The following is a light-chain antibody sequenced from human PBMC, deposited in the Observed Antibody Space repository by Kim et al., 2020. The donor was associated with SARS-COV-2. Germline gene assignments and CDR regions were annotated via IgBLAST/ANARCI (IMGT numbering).Light chain of an antibody. CDR2: QDS. J-gene: IGLJ2*01. CDR3: QAWDSSTVV. V-gene: IGLV3-1*01. CDR1: KLGDKY. Sequence: VSTGQTARITWCGDKLGDKYACWYQQKPGQSPVLVIYQDSKRPSGIPERFSGSNSGNTATLTISGTHAMEEADYYCQAWDSSTVVFGGGTQLTVL.